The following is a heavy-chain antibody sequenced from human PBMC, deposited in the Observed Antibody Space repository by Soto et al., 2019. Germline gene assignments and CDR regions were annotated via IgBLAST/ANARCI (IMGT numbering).Heavy chain of an antibody. J-gene: IGHJ6*02. D-gene: IGHD3-3*01. CDR3: ARVNVLRSLEWPRGMDV. Sequence: SETLSLTCTVSGGSISSYYWSWIRQPPGKGLEWIGYIYYSGSTNYNPSLKSRVTISVDTSKNQFSLKLSSVTAADTAVYYCARVNVLRSLEWPRGMDVWGQGTTVTVSS. CDR1: GGSISSYY. CDR2: IYYSGST. V-gene: IGHV4-59*01.